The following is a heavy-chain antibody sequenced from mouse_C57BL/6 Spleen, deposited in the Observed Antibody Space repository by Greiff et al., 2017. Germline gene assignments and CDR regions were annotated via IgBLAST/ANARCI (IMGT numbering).Heavy chain of an antibody. CDR1: GYTFTSYW. J-gene: IGHJ1*03. Sequence: QVQLQQSGAELVKPGASVKLSCKASGYTFTSYWMQWVKQRPGQGLEWIGEIDPSDSYTNYNQKFKGKATLTVDTSSSTAYMQLSSLTSEDSAVYYCARRTVVGYFDVWGTGTTVTVSS. D-gene: IGHD1-1*01. V-gene: IGHV1-50*01. CDR2: IDPSDSYT. CDR3: ARRTVVGYFDV.